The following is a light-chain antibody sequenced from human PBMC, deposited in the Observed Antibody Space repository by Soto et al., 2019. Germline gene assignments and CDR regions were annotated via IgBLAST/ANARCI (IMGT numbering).Light chain of an antibody. CDR3: CSYAGSYTFWV. V-gene: IGLV2-11*01. CDR2: DVN. J-gene: IGLJ3*02. CDR1: SSDVGGYNY. Sequence: QSALTQPRSVSGSPGQSVTISCTGTSSDVGGYNYVSWYQQYPGKAPKLMIYDVNKRPSGVPDRFSGSKSGNTASLTISVLQAEDEADYYCCSYAGSYTFWVFGGGTKSPS.